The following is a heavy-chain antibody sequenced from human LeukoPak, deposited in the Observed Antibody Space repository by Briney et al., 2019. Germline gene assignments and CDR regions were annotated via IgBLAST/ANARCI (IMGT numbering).Heavy chain of an antibody. V-gene: IGHV3-13*01. CDR1: GFTFSYYD. Sequence: PGGSLRLSCAASGFTFSYYDIHWVRQATGKGLEWVSGITSTGDTYYPDSVKGRFTISRENDKNSLYLQMNSLRAGDTAVYYCARAYGAVAGCFDSWGQGTLVTVSS. D-gene: IGHD6-19*01. CDR2: ITSTGDT. CDR3: ARAYGAVAGCFDS. J-gene: IGHJ4*02.